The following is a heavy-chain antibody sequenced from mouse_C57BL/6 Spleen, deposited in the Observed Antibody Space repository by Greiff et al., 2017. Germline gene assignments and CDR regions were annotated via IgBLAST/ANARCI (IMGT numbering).Heavy chain of an antibody. CDR2: IDPNSGGT. D-gene: IGHD1-1*02. Sequence: QVQLKQPGAELVKPGASVKLSCKASGYTFTSYWMHWVKQRPGRGLEWIGRIDPNSGGTKYNEKFKSKATLTVDKPSSTAYMQLSSLTSEDSAVYYCAREKNYPYYFDYWGQGTTLTVSS. J-gene: IGHJ2*01. CDR3: AREKNYPYYFDY. V-gene: IGHV1-72*01. CDR1: GYTFTSYW.